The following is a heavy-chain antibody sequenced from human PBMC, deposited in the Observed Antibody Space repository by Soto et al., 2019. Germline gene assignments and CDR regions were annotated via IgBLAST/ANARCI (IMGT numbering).Heavy chain of an antibody. Sequence: QVQLQQWGAGLLKPSETLSLTCAVYGGAFSGYYWSWIRQPPGKGLEWIGEINHSGSTNYNPSLKSRVAIALGTSKNQSSLKPSSVTAPYTAVYYCARTYSSSSSPFDYWGQGTLVTVSS. CDR1: GGAFSGYY. D-gene: IGHD6-13*01. CDR3: ARTYSSSSSPFDY. V-gene: IGHV4-34*01. J-gene: IGHJ4*02. CDR2: INHSGST.